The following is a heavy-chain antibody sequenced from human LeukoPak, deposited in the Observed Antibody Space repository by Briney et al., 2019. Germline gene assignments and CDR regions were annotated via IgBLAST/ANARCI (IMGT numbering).Heavy chain of an antibody. CDR3: ARDTLGEGEDANYAVYYFDY. CDR2: ISTSGTRK. V-gene: IGHV3-48*04. D-gene: IGHD4/OR15-4a*01. CDR1: GFTFSNYS. Sequence: GGSLRLSCAGSGFTFSNYSMHWVRQAPGKGLEWLSYISTSGTRKYYTHSVQGRFSISRDNAKNSLDLQMNSLRAEDTAVYYCARDTLGEGEDANYAVYYFDYWGQGTPVTVSS. J-gene: IGHJ4*02.